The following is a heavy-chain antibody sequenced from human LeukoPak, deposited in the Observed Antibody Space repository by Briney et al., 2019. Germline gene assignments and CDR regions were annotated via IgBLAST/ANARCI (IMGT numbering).Heavy chain of an antibody. CDR1: GGSISSYY. D-gene: IGHD3-22*01. J-gene: IGHJ3*02. Sequence: ASETLSLTCTVSGGSISSYYWSWIRQPPGKGLEWIGYIYYSGSTNYNPSLKSRVTISVDTSKNQFSLKLSSVTAADTAVYYCARGPYDSSGHDAFDIWGQGTMATVSS. V-gene: IGHV4-59*01. CDR2: IYYSGST. CDR3: ARGPYDSSGHDAFDI.